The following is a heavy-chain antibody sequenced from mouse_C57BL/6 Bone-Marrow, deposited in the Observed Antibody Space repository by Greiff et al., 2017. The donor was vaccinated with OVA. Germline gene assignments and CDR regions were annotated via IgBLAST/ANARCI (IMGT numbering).Heavy chain of an antibody. J-gene: IGHJ2*01. Sequence: EVQRVESGGGLVKPGGSLKLSCAASGFTFSDYGMHWVSQAPEKGLEWVAYISSGSSTIYYADTVKGRFTISRDNAKNTLFLQMTRLRSEDTARDYCARGRRDYFDYWGQGTTLTVSS. CDR2: ISSGSSTI. D-gene: IGHD1-2*01. V-gene: IGHV5-17*01. CDR1: GFTFSDYG. CDR3: ARGRRDYFDY.